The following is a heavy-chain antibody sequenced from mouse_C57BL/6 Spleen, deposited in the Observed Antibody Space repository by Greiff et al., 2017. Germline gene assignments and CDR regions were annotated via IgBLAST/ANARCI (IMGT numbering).Heavy chain of an antibody. CDR3: ARGVYDGYSFAY. J-gene: IGHJ3*01. Sequence: VKLVESGPELVKPGASVKISCKASGYAFSSSWMNWVKQRPGKGLEWIGRIYPGDGDTNYNGKFKGKATLTADKSSSTAYMQLSSLTSEDSAVYFCARGVYDGYSFAYWGQGTLGTVSA. CDR1: GYAFSSSW. D-gene: IGHD2-3*01. CDR2: IYPGDGDT. V-gene: IGHV1-82*01.